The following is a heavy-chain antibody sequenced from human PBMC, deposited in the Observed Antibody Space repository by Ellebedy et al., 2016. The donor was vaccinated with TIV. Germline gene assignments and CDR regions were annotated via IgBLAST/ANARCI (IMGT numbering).Heavy chain of an antibody. J-gene: IGHJ6*02. Sequence: ASVKVSXXASGYTFTSYYMHWVRQAPGQGLEWMGTINPSGGSTSYAQKFQGRVTMTRDTSTSTVYMELSSLRSEDTAVYYCARSRYSYGMDVWGQGTTVTVSS. V-gene: IGHV1-46*01. CDR1: GYTFTSYY. CDR3: ARSRYSYGMDV. CDR2: INPSGGST.